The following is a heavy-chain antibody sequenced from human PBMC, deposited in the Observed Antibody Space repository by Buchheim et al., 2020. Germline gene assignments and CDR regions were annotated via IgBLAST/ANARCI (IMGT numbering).Heavy chain of an antibody. Sequence: HLHLQESGSGLVNPSQTLSLTCAVSGDSILSGGYSWSWIRQPPGKGLEWIGYIYHSGTTHYNPSLKSRVTMSVDRSKNQVSLKLSSVTAADTAVYYCASVAATESDAFDIWGQGT. D-gene: IGHD2-15*01. CDR1: GDSILSGGYS. V-gene: IGHV4-30-2*01. CDR3: ASVAATESDAFDI. CDR2: IYHSGTT. J-gene: IGHJ3*02.